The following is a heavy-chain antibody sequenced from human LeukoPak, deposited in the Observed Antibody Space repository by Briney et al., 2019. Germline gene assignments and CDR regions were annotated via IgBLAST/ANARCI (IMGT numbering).Heavy chain of an antibody. CDR2: ISGSGGST. V-gene: IGHV3-23*01. J-gene: IGHJ5*02. D-gene: IGHD4-17*01. Sequence: GSLRLSCAASGFTFSSYAMSWVRQAPGKGLEWVSAISGSGGSTYYADSVKGRFTISRGNSKNTLYLQMNSLRAEDTAVYYCAKVDYGHNWFDPWGQGTLVTVSS. CDR3: AKVDYGHNWFDP. CDR1: GFTFSSYA.